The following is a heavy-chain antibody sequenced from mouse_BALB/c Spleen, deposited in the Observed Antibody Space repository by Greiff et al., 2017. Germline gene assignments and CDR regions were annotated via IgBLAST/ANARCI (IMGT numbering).Heavy chain of an antibody. J-gene: IGHJ4*01. CDR1: GFTFSSYA. D-gene: IGHD2-1*01. V-gene: IGHV5-6-5*01. CDR3: ARGEGNWYAMDY. Sequence: EVKLMESGGGLVKPGGSLKLSCAASGFTFSSYAMSWVRQTPEKRLEWVASISSGGSTYYPDSVKGRVTISRDNARNILYLQMSSLRSEDTAMYYCARGEGNWYAMDYWGQGTSVTVAS. CDR2: ISSGGST.